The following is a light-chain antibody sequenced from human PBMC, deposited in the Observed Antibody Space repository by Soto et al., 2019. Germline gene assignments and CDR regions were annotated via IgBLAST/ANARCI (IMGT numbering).Light chain of an antibody. Sequence: QSALTQPPSASGSPGQSVTISCTGTSYDVGGYNFVSWYQQHPGKAPKLMIYEVTKRPSGVPDRFSGSKSGNTASLTVSGLQAEEEADYYYSSFAGSNNVVFGGGTKVTVL. CDR2: EVT. CDR1: SYDVGGYNF. CDR3: SSFAGSNNVV. V-gene: IGLV2-8*01. J-gene: IGLJ2*01.